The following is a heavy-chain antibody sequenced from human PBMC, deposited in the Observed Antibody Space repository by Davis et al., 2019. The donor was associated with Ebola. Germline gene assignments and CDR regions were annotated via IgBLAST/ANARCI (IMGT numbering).Heavy chain of an antibody. CDR3: AGERGYYGMDV. CDR2: IYYSGST. J-gene: IGHJ6*02. D-gene: IGHD3-16*01. CDR1: GGSISSYY. V-gene: IGHV4-59*05. Sequence: MPGGSLRLSCTVSGGSISSYYWSWIRQPPGKGLEWIGSIYYSGSTYYNPSLKSRVTISVDTSKNQFSLKLSSVTAADTAVYYCAGERGYYGMDVWGQGTTVTVSS.